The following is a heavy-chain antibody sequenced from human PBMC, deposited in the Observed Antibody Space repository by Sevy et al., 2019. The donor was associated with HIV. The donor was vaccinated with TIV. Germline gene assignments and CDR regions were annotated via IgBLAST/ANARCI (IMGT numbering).Heavy chain of an antibody. V-gene: IGHV3-48*01. J-gene: IGHJ4*02. D-gene: IGHD5-12*01. CDR3: ASQRGGYERLYYFDS. CDR2: ISDSSATK. CDR1: GFTYS. Sequence: GGSLRLSCVASGFTYSMNWVRQAPGKGLEWVSYISDSSATKHYADSVKGRFTISRDNAKNPLYLQMKTLGAEDTAVYYCASQRGGYERLYYFDSWGQGTLVTVSS.